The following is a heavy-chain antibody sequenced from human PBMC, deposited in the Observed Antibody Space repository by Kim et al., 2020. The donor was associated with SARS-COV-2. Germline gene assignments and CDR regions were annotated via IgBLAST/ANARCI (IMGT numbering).Heavy chain of an antibody. Sequence: ASVKVSCKASGYTFTSYDINWVRQATGQGLEWMGWMNPNSGNTGYAQKFQGRVTMTRNTSISTAYMELSSLRSEDTAVYYCARVPYCSSTSCEGIAVAGTFDYWGQGSLVTVSS. CDR2: MNPNSGNT. J-gene: IGHJ4*02. CDR1: GYTFTSYD. D-gene: IGHD2-2*01. CDR3: ARVPYCSSTSCEGIAVAGTFDY. V-gene: IGHV1-8*01.